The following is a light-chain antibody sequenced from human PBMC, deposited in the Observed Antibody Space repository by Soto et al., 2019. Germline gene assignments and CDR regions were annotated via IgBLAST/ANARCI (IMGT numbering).Light chain of an antibody. CDR1: SSNIGAGYD. CDR2: GNS. V-gene: IGLV1-40*01. CDR3: QSYYSSLSSWV. Sequence: QSVLTQPPSVSGAPGQRVTISCTGSSSNIGAGYDVHWYQQLPGTAPKLLIYGNSNRPSGVPNRFSGSKSGTSASLAITGRQEEDEAAYYCQSYYSSLSSWVFGGGTKVTVL. J-gene: IGLJ3*02.